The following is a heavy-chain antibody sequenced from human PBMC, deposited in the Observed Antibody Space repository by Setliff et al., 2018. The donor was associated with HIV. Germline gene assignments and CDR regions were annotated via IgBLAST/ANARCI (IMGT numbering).Heavy chain of an antibody. V-gene: IGHV4-59*03. CDR3: AGGDLYGDYAFSY. CDR1: GGSISSYY. CDR2: IYYSGSS. Sequence: PSETLSLTCTVSGGSISSYYWSVFRQPPGKGLEWIGYIYYSGSSNYNPSLKSRVTISVDTSNNQFSLKLSSVTAADTAAYYCAGGDLYGDYAFSYWGQGTLVTVSS. D-gene: IGHD4-17*01. J-gene: IGHJ4*02.